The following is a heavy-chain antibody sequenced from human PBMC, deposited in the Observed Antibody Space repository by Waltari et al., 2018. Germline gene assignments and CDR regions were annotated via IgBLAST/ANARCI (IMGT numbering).Heavy chain of an antibody. CDR3: TRGEWVDYDFFMDV. Sequence: QVQLVESGGGVVQPGGSLRLSCAVSGFTFSGYSMHWFRQAPGKGLEWVAVISYRGEQEYYAESVKGRFTISRDNSKNTLYLQMNSLRPDDTAIYFCTRGEWVDYDFFMDVWGQGP. D-gene: IGHD2-15*01. CDR1: GFTFSGYS. J-gene: IGHJ6*03. CDR2: ISYRGEQE. V-gene: IGHV3-30*04.